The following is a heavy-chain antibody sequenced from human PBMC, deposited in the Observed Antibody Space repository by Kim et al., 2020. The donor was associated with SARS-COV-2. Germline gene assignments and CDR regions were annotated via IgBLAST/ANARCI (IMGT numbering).Heavy chain of an antibody. CDR2: ISSSGSTI. J-gene: IGHJ1*01. CDR3: ARDIIAPGSNENFHH. CDR1: GFIFSDYC. V-gene: IGHV3-11*01. Sequence: GGSLRLSCAASGFIFSDYCMSWIRQAPGKGLEWISYISSSGSTIYYADSVKGRFAISRDNARKSLYLQMNSLRAEDTAVYYCARDIIAPGSNENFHHWGQGTLVTVSS. D-gene: IGHD6-13*01.